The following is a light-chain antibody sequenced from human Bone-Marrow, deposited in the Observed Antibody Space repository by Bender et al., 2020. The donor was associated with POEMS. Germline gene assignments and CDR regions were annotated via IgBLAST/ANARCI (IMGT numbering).Light chain of an antibody. Sequence: SYELTQAPSVSVSPGQTARIACSGDALPKQYVHWYQQKSGQAPVLVIYEDIKRHSGIPERFSGSSSGTMATLTISGAQVEDEADYYCYSTDSSGDQRVFGGGTKLTV. CDR2: EDI. CDR1: ALPKQY. V-gene: IGLV3-10*01. CDR3: YSTDSSGDQRV. J-gene: IGLJ3*02.